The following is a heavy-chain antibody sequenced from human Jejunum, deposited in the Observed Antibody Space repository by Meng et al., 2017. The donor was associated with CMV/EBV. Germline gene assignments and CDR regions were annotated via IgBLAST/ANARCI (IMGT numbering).Heavy chain of an antibody. CDR3: ARGLGYGNNINCFDS. CDR2: INHSGST. J-gene: IGHJ5*01. D-gene: IGHD5-24*01. V-gene: IGHV4-34*01. Sequence: YGGSFTAYSWSWIRQSPGKGLEWVGNINHSGSTNYNQSLKSRVLMSLDTSKNQFSLRLTSVTAADTALYYCARGLGYGNNINCFDSWGQGILVTVSS. CDR1: GGSFTAYS.